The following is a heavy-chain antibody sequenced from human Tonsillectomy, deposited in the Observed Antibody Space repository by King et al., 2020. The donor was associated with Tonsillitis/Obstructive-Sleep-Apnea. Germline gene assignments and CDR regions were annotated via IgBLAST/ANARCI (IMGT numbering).Heavy chain of an antibody. CDR1: GFTFSDYG. V-gene: IGHV3-33*01. CDR2: IWLDGNNK. Sequence: VQLVESGGGVVQPGRSLRLSCAASGFTFSDYGMHWVRQATGKGLEWGAVIWLDGNNKYYADSVKGRFTISRDNSKDTLYLQMNNLRAEDTAVYYCARDPHSSGYYLFYWGQGTLVPVSS. D-gene: IGHD3-22*01. CDR3: ARDPHSSGYYLFY. J-gene: IGHJ4*02.